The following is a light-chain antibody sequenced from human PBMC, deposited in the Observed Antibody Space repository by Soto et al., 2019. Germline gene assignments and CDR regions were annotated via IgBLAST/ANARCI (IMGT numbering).Light chain of an antibody. CDR2: EVT. J-gene: IGLJ1*01. V-gene: IGLV2-14*01. Sequence: QSALTQPDSVSGSPGQSITISCTGTSSDVGRYNYVSWYQQHPGKAPKLMIYEVTNRPSGVSNRFSGSKSGNTASLTITGLQADDEADYYCSTFGGRGVFGTGTKVTVL. CDR1: SSDVGRYNY. CDR3: STFGGRGV.